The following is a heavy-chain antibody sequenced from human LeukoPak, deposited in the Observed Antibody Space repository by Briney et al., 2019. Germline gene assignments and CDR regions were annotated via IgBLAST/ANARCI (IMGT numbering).Heavy chain of an antibody. Sequence: PGGSLRLSCGATGFTFNHYGMHWVRQAPGKGLEWVAVIWSDGTNTYYADSVKGRFTMSRVDYENTVYLQMNSLRPEASGVYYCARDAQRGFDYSNSLKYWGQGTPVTVST. CDR2: IWSDGTNT. J-gene: IGHJ4*02. CDR1: GFTFNHYG. V-gene: IGHV3-33*01. D-gene: IGHD4-11*01. CDR3: ARDAQRGFDYSNSLKY.